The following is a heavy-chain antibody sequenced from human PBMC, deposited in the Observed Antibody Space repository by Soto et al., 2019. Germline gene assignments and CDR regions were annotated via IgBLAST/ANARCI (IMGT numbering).Heavy chain of an antibody. V-gene: IGHV4-59*08. CDR2: IYFGGTT. J-gene: IGHJ4*02. Sequence: PSETLSLTCSLSGGSFRPNYWSWIRQSPGKGLEWVGYIYFGGTTSYNPSLKSRVTISLETSKNQFSLRLNSVTAADTAVYYCARRIVATETFDDWGQGTQVTVSS. CDR3: ARRIVATETFDD. D-gene: IGHD5-12*01. CDR1: GGSFRPNY.